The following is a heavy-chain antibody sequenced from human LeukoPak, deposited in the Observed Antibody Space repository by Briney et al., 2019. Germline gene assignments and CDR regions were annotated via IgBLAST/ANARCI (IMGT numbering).Heavy chain of an antibody. CDR1: GGSLSSSSYY. CDR2: IHYSGST. V-gene: IGHV4-39*07. J-gene: IGHJ6*03. D-gene: IGHD2-15*01. Sequence: PSETLSLTCTVSGGSLSSSSYYWGWLRQPPGKGLEWIGSIHYSGSTNYNPSLKSRVTISVDTSKNQFSLKLSSVIAADTAVYYCARGYCSGGSCYSYYYYNYMDVWGKGTTVTVSS. CDR3: ARGYCSGGSCYSYYYYNYMDV.